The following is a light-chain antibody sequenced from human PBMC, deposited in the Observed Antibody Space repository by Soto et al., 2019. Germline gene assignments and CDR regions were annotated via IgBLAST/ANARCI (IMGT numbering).Light chain of an antibody. CDR2: GAS. Sequence: EIMMTQSPVTLSVSPGERATLSCMGSQSVSNNLAWYQQKPGQAPRLLIHGASTRATGIPARFSGSGSGTEFTLAIASLQSEDFAVYYCQHHDKWHRTFGQGTKMDI. V-gene: IGKV3-15*01. CDR3: QHHDKWHRT. J-gene: IGKJ1*01. CDR1: QSVSNN.